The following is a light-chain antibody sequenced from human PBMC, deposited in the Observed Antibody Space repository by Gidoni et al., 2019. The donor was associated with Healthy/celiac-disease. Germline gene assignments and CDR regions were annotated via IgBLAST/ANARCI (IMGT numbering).Light chain of an antibody. CDR2: GAS. Sequence: EIVLTQSPGTLSLSPGERATLSCRASQSVSSSYLAWYQQKPGQAPRLLIYGASSRATGIPDRFSGSGSGTEFTLTISRLEPEDCAVYYCQQYGSSPPLFTFXPXTKVDIK. CDR1: QSVSSSY. CDR3: QQYGSSPPLFT. V-gene: IGKV3-20*01. J-gene: IGKJ3*01.